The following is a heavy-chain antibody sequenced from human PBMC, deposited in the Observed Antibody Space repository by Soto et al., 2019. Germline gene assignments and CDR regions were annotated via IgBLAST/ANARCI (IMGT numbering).Heavy chain of an antibody. V-gene: IGHV3-30-3*01. CDR2: ISYDGSNK. CDR1: GFTFSSYA. J-gene: IGHJ5*02. D-gene: IGHD3-3*01. Sequence: GGSLRLSCAASGFTFSSYAMHWVRQAPGNGLEWVAVISYDGSNKYYADSVKGRFTISRDNSKNTLYLQMNSLRAEDTAVYYCARDQNTIFGVVRYNWFDPWGQGTLVTVSS. CDR3: ARDQNTIFGVVRYNWFDP.